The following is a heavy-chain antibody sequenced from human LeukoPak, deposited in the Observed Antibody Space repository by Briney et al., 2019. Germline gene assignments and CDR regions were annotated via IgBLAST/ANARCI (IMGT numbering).Heavy chain of an antibody. CDR2: ISCDGRNK. Sequence: GGSLRLSCAASGFIFSSYGMHWVRQAPGKGLEWVAVISCDGRNKYYADSVKGRFTISRDNSKNTLYLQMNSLRAEDTAVYHRSKATPPRDGSNPDYWGQGTLVTVSS. CDR3: SKATPPRDGSNPDY. V-gene: IGHV3-30*18. D-gene: IGHD3-10*01. J-gene: IGHJ4*02. CDR1: GFIFSSYG.